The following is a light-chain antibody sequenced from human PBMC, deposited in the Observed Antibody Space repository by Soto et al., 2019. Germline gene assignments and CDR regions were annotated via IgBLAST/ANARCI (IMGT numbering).Light chain of an antibody. V-gene: IGKV1-39*01. J-gene: IGKJ1*01. CDR2: AAS. CDR3: QQYDSYSWT. Sequence: DIQMTQSPSSLSASVGDRVTMTCRASQSISSYLNWYQQKPGKAPKLLIYAASSLQSGVPSRFSGSGSGTEFILTISSLQPDDFATYYCQQYDSYSWTFGQGTKVDI. CDR1: QSISSY.